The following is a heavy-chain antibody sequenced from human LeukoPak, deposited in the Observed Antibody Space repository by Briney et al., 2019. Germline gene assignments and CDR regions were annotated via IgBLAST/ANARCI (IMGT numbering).Heavy chain of an antibody. CDR3: ARLTTRPGGIRPLIMDF. V-gene: IGHV4-59*01. CDR2: IYHSGSS. Sequence: SETLSLTCTVSNGSISSDYWTWIRQPPGKGLEWIGYIYHSGSSRYNPSLESRATISLDTSRNQFSLKLTSMTAADTAVYYCARLTTRPGGIRPLIMDFWGQGTLVTVS. J-gene: IGHJ4*02. D-gene: IGHD3-10*01. CDR1: NGSISSDY.